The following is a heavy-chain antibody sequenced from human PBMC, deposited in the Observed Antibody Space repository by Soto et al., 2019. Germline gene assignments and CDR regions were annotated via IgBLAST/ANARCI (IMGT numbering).Heavy chain of an antibody. CDR3: AKSGPLTTAVTPDAFGI. CDR2: MYPGDSDT. J-gene: IGHJ3*02. V-gene: IGHV5-51*03. D-gene: IGHD4-17*01. CDR1: GYTFTSYW. Sequence: EVQLVQSGVEVKKPGESLKISCKGSGYTFTSYWIAWVRQMPGKGLEWMGMMYPGDSDTRYSPSFQGQVTISADTSISTAYLQWSSLKASDTAMYYCAKSGPLTTAVTPDAFGIWGQGTMVTVSS.